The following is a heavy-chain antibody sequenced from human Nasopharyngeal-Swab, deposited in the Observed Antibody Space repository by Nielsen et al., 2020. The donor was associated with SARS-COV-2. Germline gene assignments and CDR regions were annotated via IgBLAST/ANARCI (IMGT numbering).Heavy chain of an antibody. CDR2: INHSGST. CDR1: GGSFSGYY. J-gene: IGHJ3*02. Sequence: GSLRLSCAVYGGSFSGYYWSWIRQPPGKGLEWIGEINHSGSTNYNPSLKSRVTISVDTSKNQFSLKLSSVTAADTAVYYCAREGGYDPLTDAFDIWGQGTMVTVSS. CDR3: AREGGYDPLTDAFDI. D-gene: IGHD3-16*01. V-gene: IGHV4-34*01.